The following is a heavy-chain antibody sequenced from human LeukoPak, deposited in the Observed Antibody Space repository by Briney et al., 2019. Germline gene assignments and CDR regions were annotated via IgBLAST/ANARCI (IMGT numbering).Heavy chain of an antibody. D-gene: IGHD3-9*01. CDR3: ARGVTYYDILTGFLFDY. J-gene: IGHJ4*02. Sequence: PSETLSLTCTVSGGSISSYYWSWIRQPPGKGLEWIGYIYYSGSTNYNPSLKSRVTISVDTSKNQFSLKLSSVTAADTAVYYCARGVTYYDILTGFLFDYWGQGTLVTVSS. CDR1: GGSISSYY. V-gene: IGHV4-59*08. CDR2: IYYSGST.